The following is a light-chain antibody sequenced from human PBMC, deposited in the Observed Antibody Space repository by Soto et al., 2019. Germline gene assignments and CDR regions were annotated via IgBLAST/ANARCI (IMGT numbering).Light chain of an antibody. V-gene: IGKV3-15*01. Sequence: EIVLTQSPGTLSLSPGERATLSCRASQSVGSNLAWYQQTPGQAPRLLIYGASTRATGIPARFSGSGSGTEFTLTISSLQSEDFAVYYCQQYNNWPPRGFTFGPGTKVDIK. CDR1: QSVGSN. CDR2: GAS. CDR3: QQYNNWPPRGFT. J-gene: IGKJ3*01.